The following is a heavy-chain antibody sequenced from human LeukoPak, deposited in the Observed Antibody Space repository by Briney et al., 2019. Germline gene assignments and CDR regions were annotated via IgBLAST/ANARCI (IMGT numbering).Heavy chain of an antibody. J-gene: IGHJ3*02. CDR1: GFTFSNYE. CDR3: ARESYCSGGSCYSGRAFDI. CDR2: ISSSGSTI. D-gene: IGHD2-15*01. V-gene: IGHV3-48*03. Sequence: GGSLRLSCAASGFTFSNYEMNWVRQAPGKGLEWVSYISSSGSTIYYADSVKGRFTISRDNAKNSLYLQMNSLRAEDTAVFYCARESYCSGGSCYSGRAFDIWGQGTMVTVSS.